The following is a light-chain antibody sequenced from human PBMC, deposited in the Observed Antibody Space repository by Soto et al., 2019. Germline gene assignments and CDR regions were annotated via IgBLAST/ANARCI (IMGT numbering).Light chain of an antibody. J-gene: IGKJ1*01. CDR2: GAS. CDR3: QQYASTRWT. V-gene: IGKV3-20*01. CDR1: QSVSSNY. Sequence: IVLTQSPGTLSLSPGERATLSCMASQSVSSNYLAWYQQKPGQAPRLLIHGASSRASGIPDRFSGSGSGTDFTLTISRLQPEDFAVYYCQQYASTRWTFGQGTKVDIK.